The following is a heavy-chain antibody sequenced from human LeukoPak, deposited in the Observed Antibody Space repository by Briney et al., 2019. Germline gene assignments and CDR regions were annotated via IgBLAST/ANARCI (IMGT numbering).Heavy chain of an antibody. J-gene: IGHJ5*02. CDR2: INPDSGGT. Sequence: ASVTVSCKASVYTFTTYYIHWVRQAPVQGLEWMGWINPDSGGTNYAQKFQGRVTMTRDTTISTVYMDLSMLRSDDTAIYYCVREARAGNWFDPWGQGTLVSVSS. V-gene: IGHV1-2*02. CDR1: VYTFTTYY. CDR3: VREARAGNWFDP.